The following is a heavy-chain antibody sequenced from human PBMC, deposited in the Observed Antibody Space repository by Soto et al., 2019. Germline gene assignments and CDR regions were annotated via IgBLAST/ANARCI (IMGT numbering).Heavy chain of an antibody. CDR1: TIAFSSYS. Sequence: PGGSLRLSCAASTIAFSSYSASWVRQAPGKGLEWVSSISGTSSYKYYADSVKGRFTISRDNAQKSVYLQMNSLRAEDTAVYYCARGGRAHPFNIVVVPAATFVWGKGTTVTVSS. CDR2: ISGTSSYK. J-gene: IGHJ6*04. D-gene: IGHD2-2*01. V-gene: IGHV3-21*01. CDR3: ARGGRAHPFNIVVVPAATFV.